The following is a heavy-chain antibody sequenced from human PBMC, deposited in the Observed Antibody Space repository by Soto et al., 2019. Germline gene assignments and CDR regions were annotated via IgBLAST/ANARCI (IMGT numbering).Heavy chain of an antibody. CDR1: GFTFSTYA. D-gene: IGHD1-26*01. CDR2: ISYEGSNK. V-gene: IGHV3-30-3*01. CDR3: ARVPRSWDLPRDY. J-gene: IGHJ4*02. Sequence: QVQLVESGGGVVQPGRSLRLSCAASGFTFSTYAMHWVRQAPGKGLEWVAAISYEGSNKYYADSVKGRFTISRDNSDKTLYLQVNSLRAEDTAVYYCARVPRSWDLPRDYWGQGTLVTVSS.